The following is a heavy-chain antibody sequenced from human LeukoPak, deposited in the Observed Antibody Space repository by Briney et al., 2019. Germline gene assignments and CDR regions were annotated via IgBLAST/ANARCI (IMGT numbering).Heavy chain of an antibody. CDR1: GFTFSSYS. CDR3: ARPDLRAFDI. V-gene: IGHV3-21*01. CDR2: ISSSSYV. J-gene: IGHJ3*02. Sequence: GGSLRLSCAASGFTFSSYSMNWVRQAPGKGLEWVSSISSSSYVYYADSVKGRFTISRDNAKNSLYLQMNSLRAEDTAVYYCARPDLRAFDIWGQGTMVTVSS.